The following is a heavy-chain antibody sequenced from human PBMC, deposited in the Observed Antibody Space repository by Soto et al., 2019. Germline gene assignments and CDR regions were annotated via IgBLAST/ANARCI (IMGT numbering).Heavy chain of an antibody. V-gene: IGHV4-34*01. D-gene: IGHD2-2*01. J-gene: IGHJ3*02. CDR2: INHSGST. CDR1: GGSFSGYY. CDR3: ARSRYCSSTSCKTDAFDI. Sequence: QGQLQQWGAGLLKPSETLSLTCAVYGGSFSGYYWSWIRQPPGKGLERLGEINHSGSTNYNPSLKSRVTISVVTSKSQFSRKLSSVTAADMAVYYCARSRYCSSTSCKTDAFDISGQGTMVTVSS.